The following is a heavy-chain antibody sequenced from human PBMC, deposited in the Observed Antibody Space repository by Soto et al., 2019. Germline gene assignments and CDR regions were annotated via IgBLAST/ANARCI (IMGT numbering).Heavy chain of an antibody. V-gene: IGHV4-34*01. Sequence: QVQLQQWGAGLLKPSETLSLTCAVYGGSFSGYYWSWIRQPPGKGLEWIGEINHSGSTNYNPSLKSRVTISVDTPKNQFSLKLSSVTAADTAVYYCARDKGIYDFWSGYLAPLYYFDYWGQGTLVTVSS. J-gene: IGHJ4*02. CDR2: INHSGST. D-gene: IGHD3-3*01. CDR3: ARDKGIYDFWSGYLAPLYYFDY. CDR1: GGSFSGYY.